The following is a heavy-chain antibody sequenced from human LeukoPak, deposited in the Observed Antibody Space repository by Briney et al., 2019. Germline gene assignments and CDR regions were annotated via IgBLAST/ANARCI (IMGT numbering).Heavy chain of an antibody. J-gene: IGHJ6*03. Sequence: GGSLRLSCAASGFTLSSYWMIWVRQAPGKGLEWVANIKQDGSEKYYVDSVKGRFTISRDIAKNSLYLQMNSLRAEDTAVYYCATVRSNYYYYYMDVWGKGTTVTVSS. CDR2: IKQDGSEK. V-gene: IGHV3-7*01. CDR1: GFTLSSYW. CDR3: ATVRSNYYYYYMDV. D-gene: IGHD1-14*01.